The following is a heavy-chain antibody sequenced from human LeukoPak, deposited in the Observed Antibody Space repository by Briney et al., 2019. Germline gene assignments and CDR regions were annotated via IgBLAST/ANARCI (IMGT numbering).Heavy chain of an antibody. D-gene: IGHD6-13*01. CDR1: GYTFRTYW. Sequence: GESLKISCKGSGYTFRTYWIAWVRQMPGKGLEWMGIINPGDSDTRYSPSFQGQVTISADESTTTAYLQWSSLKASDTAMYYCARHRAAGGSYYYGADVWGQGTKVTVSS. J-gene: IGHJ6*02. V-gene: IGHV5-51*01. CDR3: ARHRAAGGSYYYGADV. CDR2: INPGDSDT.